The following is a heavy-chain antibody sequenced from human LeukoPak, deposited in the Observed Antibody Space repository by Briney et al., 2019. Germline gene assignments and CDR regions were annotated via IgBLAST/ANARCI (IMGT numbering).Heavy chain of an antibody. CDR1: GFTFSNYA. V-gene: IGHV3-23*01. Sequence: GGSLRLSCAASGFTFSNYAMTWVRQAPGKGLEWVSGISDSGGSTYYADSVKGRFTISRDNSKNTLYLQMNSLRAEDTAVYYCAKSLSGGGYYFEYWGQGTLVTVSS. D-gene: IGHD3-10*01. CDR3: AKSLSGGGYYFEY. CDR2: ISDSGGST. J-gene: IGHJ4*02.